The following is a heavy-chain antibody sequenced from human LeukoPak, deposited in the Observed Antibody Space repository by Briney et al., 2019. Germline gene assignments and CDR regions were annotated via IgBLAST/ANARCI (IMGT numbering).Heavy chain of an antibody. Sequence: SVKVSCKASGGTFSSYAISWVRQAPGQGLEWMERIIPIFGTANYAQKFQGRVTITTDESTSTAYMELSSLRSEDTAVYYCCAVVATIDTLYYFDYWGQGTLVTVSS. J-gene: IGHJ4*02. D-gene: IGHD5-12*01. CDR3: CAVVATIDTLYYFDY. CDR1: GGTFSSYA. V-gene: IGHV1-69*05. CDR2: IIPIFGTA.